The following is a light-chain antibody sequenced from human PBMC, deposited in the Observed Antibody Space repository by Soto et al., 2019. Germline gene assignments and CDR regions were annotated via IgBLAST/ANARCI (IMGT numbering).Light chain of an antibody. CDR3: QQFYHSPLT. Sequence: DVVMTQSPDSLAVALGGRATINCKSSHNLLLTPNNKYLLAWYQQKPGQPPKVVISWASTRVSGVPDRFSGSVSGTDFTLTISSLQAEDAAVYYCQQFYHSPLTFGGGTKVEI. CDR1: HNLLLTPNNKYL. J-gene: IGKJ4*01. V-gene: IGKV4-1*01. CDR2: WAS.